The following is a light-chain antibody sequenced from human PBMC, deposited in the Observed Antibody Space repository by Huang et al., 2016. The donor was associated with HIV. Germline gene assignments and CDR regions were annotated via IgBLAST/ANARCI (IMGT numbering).Light chain of an antibody. J-gene: IGKJ4*01. Sequence: DIVMTQSPDSLAVSLGGRATINCKSSQSVLYSFNNKNYLAWYHQKPGQPPKLLIYWASTRESGVPDRFRGSGSGTDFTLTISSLQAEDVAVYYCQQYYSTPLTFGGGTKVEIK. CDR2: WAS. CDR1: QSVLYSFNNKNY. CDR3: QQYYSTPLT. V-gene: IGKV4-1*01.